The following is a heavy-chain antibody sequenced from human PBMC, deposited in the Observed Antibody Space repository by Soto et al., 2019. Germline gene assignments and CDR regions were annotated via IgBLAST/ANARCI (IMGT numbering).Heavy chain of an antibody. Sequence: GGSLRLSCAASGFTFSDYAMSWVRQAPGKGLEWVSSISGSGGSSYYADSVKGRFTISRDTSTNTLYVQMNSLRAEDTAIYYCAKVKTWTYLDYWGQGTLVTVSS. V-gene: IGHV3-23*01. CDR3: AKVKTWTYLDY. CDR2: ISGSGGSS. J-gene: IGHJ4*02. CDR1: GFTFSDYA. D-gene: IGHD5-12*01.